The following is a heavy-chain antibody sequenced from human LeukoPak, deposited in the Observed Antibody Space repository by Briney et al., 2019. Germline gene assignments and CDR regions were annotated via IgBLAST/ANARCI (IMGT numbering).Heavy chain of an antibody. CDR3: ARVSTYYDILTGPNDY. CDR1: GGTFSSYA. Sequence: ASVKVSCKASGGTFSSYAISWVRQAPGRGLEWMGGIIPIFGTANYAQKLQGRVTMTTDTSTSTAYMELRSLRSDDTAVYYCARVSTYYDILTGPNDYWGQGTLVTVSS. D-gene: IGHD3-9*01. V-gene: IGHV1-69*05. J-gene: IGHJ4*02. CDR2: IIPIFGTA.